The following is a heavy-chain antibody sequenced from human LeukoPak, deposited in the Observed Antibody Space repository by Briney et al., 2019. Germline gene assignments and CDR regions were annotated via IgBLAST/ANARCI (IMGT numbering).Heavy chain of an antibody. CDR2: IWYDGSNK. Sequence: PGGSLRLSCAASGFTFSSYGMHWVRQAPGKGLEWVAVIWYDGSNKYYADSVKGRFTISRDNSKNTLYLQMNSLRAEDTAVYYCARGYADYRTLYFDYWGQGTLVTVSS. CDR3: ARGYADYRTLYFDY. J-gene: IGHJ4*02. V-gene: IGHV3-33*01. D-gene: IGHD4-17*01. CDR1: GFTFSSYG.